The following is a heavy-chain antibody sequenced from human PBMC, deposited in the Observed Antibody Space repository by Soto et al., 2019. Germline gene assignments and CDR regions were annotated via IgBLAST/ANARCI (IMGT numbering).Heavy chain of an antibody. D-gene: IGHD2-21*01. CDR1: GFTFSDYY. CDR3: ARLRIATNNYKWFDP. V-gene: IGHV3-11*01. CDR2: ISSSGSTI. Sequence: PGGSLRLSCAASGFTFSDYYMSWIRQAPGKGLEWVSYISSSGSTIYYADSVKGRFTISRDNAKNSLYLQMNSLRAADTAVYYCARLRIATNNYKWFDPWGQGTLVTVSS. J-gene: IGHJ5*02.